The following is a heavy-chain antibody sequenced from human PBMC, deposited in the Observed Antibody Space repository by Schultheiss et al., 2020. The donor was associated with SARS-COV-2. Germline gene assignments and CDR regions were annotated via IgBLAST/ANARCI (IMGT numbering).Heavy chain of an antibody. J-gene: IGHJ2*01. CDR2: ISGSGGST. CDR3: AKDVGLGTAGYFDL. D-gene: IGHD7-27*01. V-gene: IGHV3-23*01. Sequence: VGSLRLSCAASGFTFSSYAMSWVRQAPGKGLEWVSAISGSGGSTYYADSVKGRFTISRDNSKNTLYLQMNSLRAEDTAVYYCAKDVGLGTAGYFDLWGRGTLVTVSS. CDR1: GFTFSSYA.